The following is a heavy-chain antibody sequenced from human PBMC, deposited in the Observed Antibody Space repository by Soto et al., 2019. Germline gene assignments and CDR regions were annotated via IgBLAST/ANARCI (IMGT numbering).Heavy chain of an antibody. V-gene: IGHV1-18*01. Sequence: QVQLVQSGAEVKKPGASVKVSCKASGYTFTSYGISWVRQAPGQGLEGMGWISAYNGNTNYAQKLQGRVTMTTDTSPSTAYMELRGLRADDTAVYYCARDAAVGLLEYWGQGTLVTVSS. CDR2: ISAYNGNT. CDR3: ARDAAVGLLEY. D-gene: IGHD3-10*01. J-gene: IGHJ4*02. CDR1: GYTFTSYG.